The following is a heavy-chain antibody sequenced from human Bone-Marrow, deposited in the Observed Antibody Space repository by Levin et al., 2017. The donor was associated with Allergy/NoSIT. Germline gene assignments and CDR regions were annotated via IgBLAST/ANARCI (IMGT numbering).Heavy chain of an antibody. Sequence: GGSLRLSCAASGFPLRSYAMSWVRQAPGKGLEWVSAISGGGSNTYYADSVKGRFTISRDNSRNTLYLQMNSLRVEDTAVYYCAKDTISDGGKFGRGFYFDYWGQGTLVTVSS. V-gene: IGHV3-23*01. CDR3: AKDTISDGGKFGRGFYFDY. D-gene: IGHD4-23*01. CDR2: ISGGGSNT. J-gene: IGHJ4*02. CDR1: GFPLRSYA.